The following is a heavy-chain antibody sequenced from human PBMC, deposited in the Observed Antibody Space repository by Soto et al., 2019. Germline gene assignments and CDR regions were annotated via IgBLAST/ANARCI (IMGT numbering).Heavy chain of an antibody. CDR1: GYTFTSYY. CDR2: XXXXXGXX. V-gene: IGHV1-46*01. CDR3: ARAEYFQH. Sequence: ASVKVSCKASGYTFTSYYMHWVRQAPGQGXXWXXIXXXXXGXXXYAQKFQGRVTMTRDTSTSKVYMELSRLRSEDTAVYYCARAEYFQHWGQGTLVTVS. J-gene: IGHJ1*01.